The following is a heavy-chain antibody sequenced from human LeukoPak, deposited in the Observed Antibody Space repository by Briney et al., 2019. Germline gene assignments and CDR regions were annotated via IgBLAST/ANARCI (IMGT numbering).Heavy chain of an antibody. CDR3: ARVEEMVATTPFDY. D-gene: IGHD5-12*01. CDR2: INSDGSST. V-gene: IGHV3-74*01. J-gene: IGHJ4*02. CDR1: GFTFSSYW. Sequence: GGSLRLSCAASGFTFSSYWMHWVRQAPGKGLVWVSRINSDGSSTTYADSVKGRFTISRDNAKNSLYLQMNSLRAEDTAVYYCARVEEMVATTPFDYWGQGTLVTVSS.